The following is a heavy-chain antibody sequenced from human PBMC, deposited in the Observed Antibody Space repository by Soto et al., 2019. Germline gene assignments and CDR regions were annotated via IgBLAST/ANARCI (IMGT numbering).Heavy chain of an antibody. D-gene: IGHD3-3*01. CDR3: AKERSSGGFLEWLFGY. V-gene: IGHV3-23*01. Sequence: GGSLRLSCAASGFTFSSYAMSWVRQAPGKGLEWVSAISGSGGSTYYADSVKGRFTISRDNSKNTLYLQMNSLRAEDTAVYYCAKERSSGGFLEWLFGYWGQGTLVTVSS. CDR1: GFTFSSYA. J-gene: IGHJ4*02. CDR2: ISGSGGST.